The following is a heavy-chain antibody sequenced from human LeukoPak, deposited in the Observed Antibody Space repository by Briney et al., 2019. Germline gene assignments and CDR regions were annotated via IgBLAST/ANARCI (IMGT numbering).Heavy chain of an antibody. V-gene: IGHV3-30*02. Sequence: PGGSLRLSCAASGFTFSSYGMHWVRQAPGKGLEWVAFIRYDGSDKYYADSVKGRFTISRDNSKNTLYLQMNSLRAEDTAVYYCANANVLYALRGAFDIWGQGTMVTISS. CDR2: IRYDGSDK. J-gene: IGHJ3*02. CDR1: GFTFSSYG. D-gene: IGHD5/OR15-5a*01. CDR3: ANANVLYALRGAFDI.